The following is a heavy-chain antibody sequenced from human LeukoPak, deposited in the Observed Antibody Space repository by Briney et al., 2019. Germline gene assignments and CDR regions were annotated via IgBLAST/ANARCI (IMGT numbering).Heavy chain of an antibody. CDR2: INPNSGGT. CDR1: GYTFTGYY. D-gene: IGHD5-24*01. V-gene: IGHV1-2*02. Sequence: GASVKVSCKASGYTFTGYYMHWVRQAPGQGLEWMGWINPNSGGTNYAQKFQGRVTMTRDTSISTAYMELSRLRSDDTAVYYCARTQRWLQWNFDYWGQGTLVTVSS. J-gene: IGHJ4*02. CDR3: ARTQRWLQWNFDY.